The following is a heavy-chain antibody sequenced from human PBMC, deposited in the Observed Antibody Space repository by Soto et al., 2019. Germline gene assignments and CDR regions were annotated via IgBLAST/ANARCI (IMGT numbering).Heavy chain of an antibody. CDR2: ISYDGSNK. CDR1: GFTFSSYA. CDR3: AREATKPFDY. Sequence: CAASGFTFSSYAMHWVRQAPGKGLEWVAVISYDGSNKYYADSVKGRFTISRDNSKNTLYLQMNSLRAEDTAVYYCAREATKPFDYWGQGTLVTVSS. D-gene: IGHD5-12*01. J-gene: IGHJ4*02. V-gene: IGHV3-30-3*01.